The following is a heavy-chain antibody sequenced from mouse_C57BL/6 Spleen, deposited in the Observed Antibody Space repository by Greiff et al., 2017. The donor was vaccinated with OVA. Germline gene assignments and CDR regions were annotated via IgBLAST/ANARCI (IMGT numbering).Heavy chain of an antibody. J-gene: IGHJ1*03. Sequence: DVQLVESGGGLVKPGGSLKLSCAASGFTFSDYGMHWVRQAPEKGLEWVAYISSGSSTIYYADTVKGRFTISRDNAKNTLFLQMTSLRSEDTAMYYCARGALHYYGSSWYFDVWGTGTTVTVSS. CDR1: GFTFSDYG. CDR2: ISSGSSTI. CDR3: ARGALHYYGSSWYFDV. V-gene: IGHV5-17*01. D-gene: IGHD1-1*01.